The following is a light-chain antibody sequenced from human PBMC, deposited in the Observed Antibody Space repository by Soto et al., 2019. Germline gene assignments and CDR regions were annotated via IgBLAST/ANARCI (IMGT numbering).Light chain of an antibody. CDR1: QSLSSSY. J-gene: IGKJ3*01. V-gene: IGKV3-20*01. CDR2: GAS. CDR3: KQYGRT. Sequence: EIVLTQSPGTLSLSPGERATLSCRASQSLSSSYLAWYQQKPGQAPSLLIYGASSRATGIPDRFSGSGSGTDFTLTISRLEPEDFAVYYCKQYGRTFGPGNKVDLK.